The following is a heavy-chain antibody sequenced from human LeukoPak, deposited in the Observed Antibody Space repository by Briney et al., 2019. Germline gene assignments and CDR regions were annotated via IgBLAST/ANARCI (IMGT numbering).Heavy chain of an antibody. CDR2: IYSGGST. CDR3: ARAGIQLWFSPGDY. D-gene: IGHD5-18*01. CDR1: GFTVSSNY. V-gene: IGHV3-53*01. J-gene: IGHJ4*02. Sequence: PGGSLRLSCAASGFTVSSNYMSWVRQAPGKGLEWVSVIYSGGSTYYADSVKGRFTISRDNSKNTLYLQMNSLRAEDTAVYYCARAGIQLWFSPGDYWGQGTLVTVSS.